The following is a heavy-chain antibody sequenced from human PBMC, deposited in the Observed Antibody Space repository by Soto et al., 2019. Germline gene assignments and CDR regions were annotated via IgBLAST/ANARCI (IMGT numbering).Heavy chain of an antibody. J-gene: IGHJ4*02. D-gene: IGHD1-26*01. CDR2: VHNSGRA. CDR1: GASITAYY. CDR3: ARHENGGTYPLAY. Sequence: QVQLQESGPGLVKPSETLSLTCAVSGASITAYYWAWVRQPPGKGLEYIGHVHNSGRADYNPSLRSRVTISVDTSRNPFSLHLNSVTAADTAVYFCARHENGGTYPLAYWGQGTLVTVSS. V-gene: IGHV4-59*08.